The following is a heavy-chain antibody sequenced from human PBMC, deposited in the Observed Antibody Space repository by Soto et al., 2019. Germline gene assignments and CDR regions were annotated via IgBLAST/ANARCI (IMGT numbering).Heavy chain of an antibody. CDR3: ARDQGGDYVAWFAP. CDR2: ISSSSSTI. CDR1: GFTFSSYS. D-gene: IGHD4-17*01. J-gene: IGHJ5*02. Sequence: EVQLVESGGGLVQPGGSLRLSCAASGFTFSSYSMNWVRQAPGKGLEWVSYISSSSSTIYYADSVKGRFTISRDNAKNSLYLQINSLRDEDTAVYYCARDQGGDYVAWFAPWGQGTLVTVSS. V-gene: IGHV3-48*02.